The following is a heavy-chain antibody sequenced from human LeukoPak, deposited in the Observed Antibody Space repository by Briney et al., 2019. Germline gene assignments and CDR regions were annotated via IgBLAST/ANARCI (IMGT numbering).Heavy chain of an antibody. CDR2: INPNSGGT. Sequence: ASVKVSCKASGYTFTGYYMHWARQAPGQGLEWMGWINPNSGGTNYAQKFQGRVTMTRDTSISTAYMELSRLRSDDTAVYYCARPKMAPGYCSGGSCYPIGYWGQGTLVTVSS. CDR3: ARPKMAPGYCSGGSCYPIGY. V-gene: IGHV1-2*02. J-gene: IGHJ4*02. D-gene: IGHD2-15*01. CDR1: GYTFTGYY.